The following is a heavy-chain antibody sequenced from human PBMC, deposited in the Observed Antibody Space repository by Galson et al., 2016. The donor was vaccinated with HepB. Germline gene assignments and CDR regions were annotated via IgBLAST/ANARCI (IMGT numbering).Heavy chain of an antibody. V-gene: IGHV4-34*01. Sequence: SETLSLTCAVYGGSFSGHSWTWIRQPPGQGLEWIGEVTPTGNTNYNPSLKSRLSMSADTSNNQFSLKLMSVTAADTAVYYCARALDISGWGPTFHWGQGTLVTVSS. J-gene: IGHJ4*02. CDR3: ARALDISGWGPTFH. D-gene: IGHD6-19*01. CDR2: VTPTGNT. CDR1: GGSFSGHS.